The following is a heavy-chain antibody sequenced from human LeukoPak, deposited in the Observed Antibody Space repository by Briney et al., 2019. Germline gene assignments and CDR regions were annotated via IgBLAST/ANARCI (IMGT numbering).Heavy chain of an antibody. J-gene: IGHJ3*02. CDR3: ARDRVWSYDILTGYYSDAFDI. Sequence: ASVKVSCRAAGYTFTNYGISWVRQAPGQGLEWMGWVSAYNGNTNYAQKLQGRVTMTTDTSTSTAYMELRSLTSDDTAVFYCARDRVWSYDILTGYYSDAFDIWGQGTMVTVSS. CDR2: VSAYNGNT. D-gene: IGHD3-9*01. CDR1: GYTFTNYG. V-gene: IGHV1-18*01.